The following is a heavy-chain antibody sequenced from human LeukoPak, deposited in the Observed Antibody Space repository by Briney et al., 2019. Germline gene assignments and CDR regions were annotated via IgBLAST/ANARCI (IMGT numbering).Heavy chain of an antibody. Sequence: PGGSLRLSCAASGFTFSSYTINWVRQAPGKGLEWVSSITSSSNYIYYADSVKGRFTISRDNAKNSLYLQMNSLRAEDTAVYYCARPADVLRFLEWLPIDYWGQGTLVTVSS. CDR2: ITSSSNYI. D-gene: IGHD3-3*01. V-gene: IGHV3-21*01. CDR1: GFTFSSYT. J-gene: IGHJ4*02. CDR3: ARPADVLRFLEWLPIDY.